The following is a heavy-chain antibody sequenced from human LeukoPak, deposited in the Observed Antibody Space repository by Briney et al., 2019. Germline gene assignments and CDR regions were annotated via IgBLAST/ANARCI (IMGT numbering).Heavy chain of an antibody. J-gene: IGHJ6*03. D-gene: IGHD2-2*01. CDR3: ARDLGCSXTSCYSHYYYYMDV. Sequence: GRSLRLSCAASGFTFSSYAMHWVRQAPGKGLEWVAVISYDVCNKYYADSVTGRFTISRDNSKNTLYLQMNSMRAEDTAMYYCARDLGCSXTSCYSHYYYYMDVWGKGTTVTVSS. CDR1: GFTFSSYA. V-gene: IGHV3-30*01. CDR2: ISYDVCNK.